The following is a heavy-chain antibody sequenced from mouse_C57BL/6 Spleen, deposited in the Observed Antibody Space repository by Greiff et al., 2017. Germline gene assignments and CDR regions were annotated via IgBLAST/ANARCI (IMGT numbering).Heavy chain of an antibody. CDR3: TYDGVARWDFDV. CDR2: INPSTGGT. J-gene: IGHJ1*03. V-gene: IGHV1-42*01. D-gene: IGHD2-10*01. CDR1: GYSFTGYY. Sequence: VQLKESGPELVKPGASVKISCKASGYSFTGYYLNWVKQSHEKSLEWIGEINPSTGGTTYNQKLKTKATLAVDKSSSTAYMQLKILTSEDSAVYYCTYDGVARWDFDVWGTGTTVTVSS.